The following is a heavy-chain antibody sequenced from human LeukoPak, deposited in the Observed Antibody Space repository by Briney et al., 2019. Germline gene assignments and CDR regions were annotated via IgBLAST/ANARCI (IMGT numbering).Heavy chain of an antibody. CDR1: GFTFSSYS. Sequence: GGSLRLSCAASGFTFSSYSMNWVRQAPGKGLEWVSSISRSSYIYYADSVKGRFTISRDNAKNALYLQMNSLRAEHTAVYYGARLGGSSSTLFHYLAQGTVLTL. J-gene: IGHJ1*01. V-gene: IGHV3-21*01. D-gene: IGHD6-13*01. CDR3: ARLGGSSSTLFHY. CDR2: ISRSSYI.